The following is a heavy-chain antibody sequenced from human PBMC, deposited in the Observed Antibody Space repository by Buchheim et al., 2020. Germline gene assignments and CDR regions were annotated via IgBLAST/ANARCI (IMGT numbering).Heavy chain of an antibody. J-gene: IGHJ4*02. D-gene: IGHD2-15*01. CDR3: ARDRGMVAIDY. CDR1: GGSISSSNW. CDR2: IYHRGST. Sequence: QVQLQESGPGLVKPSGTLSLTCAVSGGSISSSNWWSWVRQPPGKGLEWIGEIYHRGSTNYNPSLKSLVTISEPKSKNKLSMKLSSVTAADTAVYYCARDRGMVAIDYWGQGTL. V-gene: IGHV4-4*02.